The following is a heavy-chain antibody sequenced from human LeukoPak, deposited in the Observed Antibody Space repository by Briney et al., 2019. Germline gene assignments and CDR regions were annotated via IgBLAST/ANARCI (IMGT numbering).Heavy chain of an antibody. J-gene: IGHJ4*02. CDR2: ISPSGGTT. CDR1: GFTFSSYA. CDR3: AKDRIGSEYSYGQFDY. V-gene: IGHV3-23*01. Sequence: GGSLRLSCAASGFTFSSYAMSWVRQAPGKGLEWVSAISPSGGTTYYADSVKGRFTISRDNAKNTLYLQVNSLRAEDTALYYCAKDRIGSEYSYGQFDYWGQGTLVTVSS. D-gene: IGHD5-18*01.